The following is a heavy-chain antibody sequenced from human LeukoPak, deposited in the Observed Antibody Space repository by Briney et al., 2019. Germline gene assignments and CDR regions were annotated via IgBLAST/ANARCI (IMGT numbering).Heavy chain of an antibody. J-gene: IGHJ1*01. CDR1: GYTFTDYY. D-gene: IGHD2-2*01. CDR2: IIPIFGTA. V-gene: IGHV1-69*13. CDR3: ARGGQYQLLSGLQH. Sequence: SVKVSCKASGYTFTDYYMHWLRQAPGQGLEWMGGIIPIFGTANYAQKFQGRVTITADESTSTAYMELSSLRSEDTAVYYCARGGQYQLLSGLQHWGQGTLVTVSS.